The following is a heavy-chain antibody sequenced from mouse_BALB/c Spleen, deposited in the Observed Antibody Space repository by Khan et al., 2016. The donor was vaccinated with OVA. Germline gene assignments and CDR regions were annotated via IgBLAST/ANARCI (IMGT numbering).Heavy chain of an antibody. CDR1: GFTFSDYY. D-gene: IGHD2-3*01. J-gene: IGHJ3*01. CDR2: ISNRGSTT. CDR3: AREGDDGGLAY. Sequence: EVELVESGGGLVQSGGSLPLSCPTSGFTFSDYYMYWVRQTPENRLEWVASISNRGSTTYYPDTVRGRFTISRDNAKNTHYLQLTRLKSEDTDMSYCAREGDDGGLAYWGQGTLVTVSA. V-gene: IGHV5-12*02.